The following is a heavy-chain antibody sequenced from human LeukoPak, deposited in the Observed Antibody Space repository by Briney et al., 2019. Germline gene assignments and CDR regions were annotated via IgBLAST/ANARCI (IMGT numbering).Heavy chain of an antibody. Sequence: PGGSLRLSCAASGFTFSSYSMNWVRQASGKGLEWVSSISRSSIYIYYADSVKGRFTISRDNAKNSLDLQMNSLRAEDTAVYYCAKSTGPYDAFDIWGQGTMVTVSS. CDR3: AKSTGPYDAFDI. J-gene: IGHJ3*02. CDR1: GFTFSSYS. D-gene: IGHD1-14*01. CDR2: ISRSSIYI. V-gene: IGHV3-21*01.